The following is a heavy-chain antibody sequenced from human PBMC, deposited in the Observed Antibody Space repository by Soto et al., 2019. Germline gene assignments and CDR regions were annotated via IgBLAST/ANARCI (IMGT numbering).Heavy chain of an antibody. Sequence: QVQLQESGPGLVKPSQTLSLTCTVSGGSISSGDYYWSWIRQPPGKGLEWIGYIYYSGSTYYNPSLQSRVTISVDTSKNQFSLKLSSVTAADTAVYYCARSPQEYCSGGSCYSWFDPWGQGTLVTVSS. D-gene: IGHD2-15*01. J-gene: IGHJ5*02. V-gene: IGHV4-30-4*01. CDR1: GGSISSGDYY. CDR3: ARSPQEYCSGGSCYSWFDP. CDR2: IYYSGST.